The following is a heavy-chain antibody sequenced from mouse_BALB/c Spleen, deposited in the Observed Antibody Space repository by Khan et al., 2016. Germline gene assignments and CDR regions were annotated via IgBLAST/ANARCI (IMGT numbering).Heavy chain of an antibody. Sequence: QVQLKQSGPGLVAPSQSLSITCTVPGFSLTSYDISWIRQPPGKGLEWLGGIWTGGGTNYNSAFMSRMILSKDHSKSPVFLKMNCLQTDDTATYYYVREGDGTTYRAIDYWGQGTSVTVSS. J-gene: IGHJ4*01. V-gene: IGHV2-9-2*01. CDR3: VREGDGTTYRAIDY. CDR1: GFSLTSYD. CDR2: IWTGGGT. D-gene: IGHD1-1*01.